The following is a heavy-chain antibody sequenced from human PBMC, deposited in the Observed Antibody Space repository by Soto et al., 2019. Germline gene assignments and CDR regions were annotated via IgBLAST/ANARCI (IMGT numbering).Heavy chain of an antibody. CDR1: GYTFTSYG. V-gene: IGHV1-18*01. D-gene: IGHD3-22*01. CDR3: ARDMEWSYYDSSGFHWFDP. Sequence: ASVKVSCKASGYTFTSYGISWVRQAPGQGLEWMGWISTYNGNTNYAQKLQDRVTLTTDTSTSTAYMELRTLRSDDTAVYYCARDMEWSYYDSSGFHWFDPWGQGTLVTVSS. J-gene: IGHJ5*02. CDR2: ISTYNGNT.